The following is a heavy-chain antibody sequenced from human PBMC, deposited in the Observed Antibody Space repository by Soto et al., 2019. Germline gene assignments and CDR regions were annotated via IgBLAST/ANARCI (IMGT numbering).Heavy chain of an antibody. Sequence: GGSLGLSCVASGFTLSSYWMHWVRQAPGKGLVYVSYISSDGRSTSYADSVKGRFTISRDNAKNTLYLQMNSLRAEDTAVYYCARDFAEDERLFDYWGRGTLVTVSS. J-gene: IGHJ4*02. V-gene: IGHV3-74*01. CDR3: ARDFAEDERLFDY. CDR2: ISSDGRST. CDR1: GFTLSSYW.